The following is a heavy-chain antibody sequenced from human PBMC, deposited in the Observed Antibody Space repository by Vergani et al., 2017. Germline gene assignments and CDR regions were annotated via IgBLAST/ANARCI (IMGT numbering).Heavy chain of an antibody. CDR2: ISGSGGLT. Sequence: EVQLLESGGDLVQPGGSLRLSCAASGFTFSSYAMSWVRHAPGKGLEWVSAISGSGGLTYYAYSVKGRFTISRDNYKNTLYLQMNSRRAEDTAVDYCAKRRSGWYYVDYWGQGTLVTVSS. CDR1: GFTFSSYA. V-gene: IGHV3-23*01. D-gene: IGHD6-19*01. J-gene: IGHJ4*02. CDR3: AKRRSGWYYVDY.